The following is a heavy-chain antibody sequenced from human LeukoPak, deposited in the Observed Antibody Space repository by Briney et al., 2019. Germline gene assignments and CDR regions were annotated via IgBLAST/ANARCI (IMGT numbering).Heavy chain of an antibody. CDR3: AGVTGYMIENYFDY. J-gene: IGHJ4*02. CDR1: GYSIRSGYY. Sequence: SETLSLTCTVSGYSIRSGYYWGWIRQPPGKGLEWIGYIYYSGSTNYNPSLKSRVTISVKTSKNQFSLKLSSVTAADTAVYYLAGVTGYMIENYFDYWGQGTLVTVSS. D-gene: IGHD3-22*01. V-gene: IGHV4-38-2*02. CDR2: IYYSGST.